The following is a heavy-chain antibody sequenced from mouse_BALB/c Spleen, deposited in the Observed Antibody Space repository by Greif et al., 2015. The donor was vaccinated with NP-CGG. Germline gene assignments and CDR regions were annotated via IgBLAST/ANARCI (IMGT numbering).Heavy chain of an antibody. CDR3: ARNDGFAY. CDR2: IDPANGNT. CDR1: GFNIKDTY. J-gene: IGHJ3*01. D-gene: IGHD2-12*01. V-gene: IGHV14-3*02. Sequence: VQLQQSGAELVKPGASVKLSCTASGFNIKDTYMHWVKQRPEQGLGWIGRIDPANGNTKYDPKFQGKATITADTSSNTAYLQLSSLTSEDTAVYYCARNDGFAYWGQGTLVTVSA.